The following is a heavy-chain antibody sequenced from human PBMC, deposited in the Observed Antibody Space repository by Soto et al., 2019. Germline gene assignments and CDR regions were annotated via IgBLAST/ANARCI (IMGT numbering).Heavy chain of an antibody. CDR3: ARSPFYGSKRHFDY. CDR2: THVSGDT. V-gene: IGHV4-30-2*01. D-gene: IGHD3-10*01. J-gene: IGHJ4*02. Sequence: QLPLQESGSGLVKPSQTLSLNCAVSGVSISDGGYSWSWIRQPPGKGLEWIGYTHVSGDTYYNPSLTGRVTLSVDRSRNQFSLNLRSMPAADTAVYYCARSPFYGSKRHFDYWGQGTLVSVSS. CDR1: GVSISDGGYS.